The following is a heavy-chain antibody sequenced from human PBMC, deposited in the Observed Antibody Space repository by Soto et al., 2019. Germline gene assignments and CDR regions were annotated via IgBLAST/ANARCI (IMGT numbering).Heavy chain of an antibody. J-gene: IGHJ6*02. CDR1: GYTFTSYA. V-gene: IGHV1-3*01. Sequence: ASVKVSCKASGYTFTSYAMHWVRQAPGQRLEWLGWINAGNGNTKYSQKFQGRVALTRDTSANTAYMELSSLRSEDTAVYYCARPIIADRYYYYGVDVWGQGTTVTVSS. CDR3: ARPIIADRYYYYGVDV. CDR2: INAGNGNT. D-gene: IGHD6-6*01.